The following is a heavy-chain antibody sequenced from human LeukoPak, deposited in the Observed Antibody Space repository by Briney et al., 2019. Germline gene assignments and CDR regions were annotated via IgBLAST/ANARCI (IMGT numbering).Heavy chain of an antibody. J-gene: IGHJ5*02. CDR1: GFTFSRYS. CDR3: ARAQVGYNWFDP. V-gene: IGHV3-21*01. CDR2: ISRSQTYI. Sequence: PGGSLRLSCAASGFTFSRYSMNWVRQAPGKGLEWISSISRSQTYIYYADSVKGRFAISKDNAENSLYLQMNSLRAEDTAVYYCARAQVGYNWFDPWGQGTLVSVSS. D-gene: IGHD1-26*01.